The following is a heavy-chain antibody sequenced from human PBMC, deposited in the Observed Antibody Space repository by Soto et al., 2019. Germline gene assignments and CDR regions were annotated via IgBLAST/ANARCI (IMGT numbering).Heavy chain of an antibody. J-gene: IGHJ5*02. CDR3: ARGAGPRWLDP. CDR2: ISASAGT. CDR1: GGSINTYY. Sequence: SETLSLTCTVSGGSINTYYWSWIRQPAGKGLEWIGRISASAGTNYSPSLTSRVTVSMDRSNNQFSLELTSVTAADTAVYYCARGAGPRWLDPCGKGTLVTVSS. V-gene: IGHV4-4*07.